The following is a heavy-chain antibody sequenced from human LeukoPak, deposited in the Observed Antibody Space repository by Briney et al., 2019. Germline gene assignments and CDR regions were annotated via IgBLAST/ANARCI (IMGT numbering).Heavy chain of an antibody. J-gene: IGHJ4*02. Sequence: PSETLSLTCTVSGGSISSSSYYWGWIRQPPGEGLEWIGGIYYSGSSYYNPSLKSRVTISVDTSKNQFSLKLSSVTAADTAVYYCASYGSGSNFDYWGQGTLVTVSS. V-gene: IGHV4-39*07. CDR3: ASYGSGSNFDY. CDR1: GGSISSSSYY. CDR2: IYYSGSS. D-gene: IGHD3-10*01.